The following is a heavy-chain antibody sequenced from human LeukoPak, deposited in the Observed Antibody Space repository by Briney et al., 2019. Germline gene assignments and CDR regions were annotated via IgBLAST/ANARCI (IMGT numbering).Heavy chain of an antibody. CDR3: ARDVTSTPNWEFDY. J-gene: IGHJ4*02. CDR1: GYSFADYF. V-gene: IGHV1-2*06. CDR2: INANSGYT. D-gene: IGHD1-26*01. Sequence: ASVKVSCKTSGYSFADYFIQWVRQAPGQGLEWMGRINANSGYTEYAQKFQGRVTMTRDMSISTAYLEVSWLISDDTAIYYCARDVTSTPNWEFDYWGQGTLVTVSS.